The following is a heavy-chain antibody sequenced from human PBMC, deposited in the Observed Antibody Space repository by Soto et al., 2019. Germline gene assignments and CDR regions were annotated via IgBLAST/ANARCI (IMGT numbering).Heavy chain of an antibody. CDR1: GFTFNYYW. J-gene: IGHJ3*01. V-gene: IGHV3-74*01. D-gene: IGHD2-21*02. CDR3: VRGDKGGFDL. CDR2: IHSDGSTT. Sequence: EVQLVESEGGLVQRGGSLRLSCAASGFTFNYYWMHWVRQAPGQGLVWVSHIHSDGSTTTYADSVKDRFTISRDNAKNKLYLPMNSLRAEDTAVYSCVRGDKGGFDLWGQGTKVTVSS.